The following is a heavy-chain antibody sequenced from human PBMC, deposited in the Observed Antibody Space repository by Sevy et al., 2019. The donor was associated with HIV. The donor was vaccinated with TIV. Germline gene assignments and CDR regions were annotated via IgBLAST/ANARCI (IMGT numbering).Heavy chain of an antibody. J-gene: IGHJ5*02. CDR1: GGYLSGYY. V-gene: IGHV4-34*01. CDR3: ARGRGWFDP. CDR2: INHSGST. Sequence: SETLSLTCAVYGGYLSGYYWSWIRQPPGKGLEWIGEINHSGSTNYNPSLKSRVTISVDTSKNQFSLKLSSVTAADTAVYYCARGRGWFDPWGQGTLVTVSS.